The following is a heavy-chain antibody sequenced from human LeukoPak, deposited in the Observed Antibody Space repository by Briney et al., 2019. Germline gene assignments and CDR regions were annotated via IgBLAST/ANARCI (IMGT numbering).Heavy chain of an antibody. J-gene: IGHJ6*02. D-gene: IGHD6-13*01. CDR1: GGSISSYS. V-gene: IGHV4-59*12. CDR3: ARGVPGIAAAGYYYYGMDV. Sequence: PSETLSLTCTVSGGSISSYSWSWIRQPPGKGLEWIGYIYYSGSTNYNPSLKSRVTISVDTSMNQFSLKLSSVTAADTAVYYCARGVPGIAAAGYYYYGMDVWGQGTTVTVSS. CDR2: IYYSGST.